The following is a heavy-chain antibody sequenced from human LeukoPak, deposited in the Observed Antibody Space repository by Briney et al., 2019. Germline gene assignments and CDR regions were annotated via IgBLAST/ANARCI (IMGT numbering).Heavy chain of an antibody. D-gene: IGHD3-22*01. J-gene: IGHJ4*02. CDR1: GFTVSSNY. Sequence: PGGSLRLSCAASGFTVSSNYMSWVRQAPGKGLEWVSVIYSGGSTYYADSVKGRFTISRDNSKNTLYLQMNSLRAGDTAVYYCARVIAESSGYFDYWGQGTLVTVSS. V-gene: IGHV3-66*02. CDR3: ARVIAESSGYFDY. CDR2: IYSGGST.